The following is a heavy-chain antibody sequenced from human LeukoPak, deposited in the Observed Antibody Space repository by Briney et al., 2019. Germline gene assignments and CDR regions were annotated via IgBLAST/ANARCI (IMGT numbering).Heavy chain of an antibody. CDR2: IYYSGST. D-gene: IGHD2-2*02. V-gene: IGHV4-31*03. Sequence: PSETLSLTCTVSGGSISSGGYYWSWIRQHPGKGLEWIGYIYYSGSTYYNPSLKSRVTISVDTSKNQFSLKLSSVTAADTAVYYCAGRAIQPLFDYWGQGTLVTVSS. CDR3: AGRAIQPLFDY. CDR1: GGSISSGGYY. J-gene: IGHJ4*02.